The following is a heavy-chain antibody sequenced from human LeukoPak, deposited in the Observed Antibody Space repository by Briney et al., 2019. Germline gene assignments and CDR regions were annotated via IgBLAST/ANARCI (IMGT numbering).Heavy chain of an antibody. D-gene: IGHD1-26*01. CDR1: GFTFSSSW. V-gene: IGHV3-7*01. Sequence: PGESLRLSCAASGFTFSSSWMSWVRQAPGKGLEWVANIKPDGSEKYYVDSVKGRFTISRDNAKNSLSLQMNSLRAEDTALYYCARDTVGVTDYWGQGTLVTVSS. CDR3: ARDTVGVTDY. J-gene: IGHJ4*02. CDR2: IKPDGSEK.